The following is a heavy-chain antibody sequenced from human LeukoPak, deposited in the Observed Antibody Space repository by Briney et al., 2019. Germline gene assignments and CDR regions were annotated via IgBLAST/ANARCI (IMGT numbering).Heavy chain of an antibody. CDR1: GGSISSYY. J-gene: IGHJ4*02. CDR3: ARGGYSYGLSDC. CDR2: IYYSGST. V-gene: IGHV4-59*01. D-gene: IGHD5-18*01. Sequence: SETLSLTCTVSGGSISSYYWSWIRQPPGKGLEWIGYIYYSGSTNYNPSLKSRVTISVDTSKNQFSLKLSSVTAADTAVYYCARGGYSYGLSDCWGQGTLVTVSS.